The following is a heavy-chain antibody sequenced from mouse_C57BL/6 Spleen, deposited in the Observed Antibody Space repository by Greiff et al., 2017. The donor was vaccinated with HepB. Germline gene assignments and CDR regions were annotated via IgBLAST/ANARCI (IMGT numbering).Heavy chain of an antibody. Sequence: VQLQQSGAELVRPGTSVKVSCKASGYAFTNYLIEWVKQRPGQGLEWIGVINPGSGGTNYNEKFKGKATLTADKSSSTAYMQLSSLTSEDSAVYFCARSKGPYDGYYPWFAYWGQGTLVTVSA. CDR2: INPGSGGT. J-gene: IGHJ3*01. V-gene: IGHV1-54*01. CDR3: ARSKGPYDGYYPWFAY. D-gene: IGHD2-3*01. CDR1: GYAFTNYL.